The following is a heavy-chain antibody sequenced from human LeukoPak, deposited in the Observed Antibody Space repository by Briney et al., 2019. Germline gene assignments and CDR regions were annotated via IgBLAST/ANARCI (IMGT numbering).Heavy chain of an antibody. CDR1: GFTFSSYW. D-gene: IGHD3-10*01. Sequence: GSLRLSCAASGFTFSSYWMSWIRQPPGKGLEWIGEINHSGSTNYNPSLKSRVTISVDTSKNQFSLKLSSVTAADTAVYYCASHTEFGELTYYYYGMDVWGQGTTVTVSS. V-gene: IGHV4-34*01. CDR3: ASHTEFGELTYYYYGMDV. CDR2: INHSGST. J-gene: IGHJ6*02.